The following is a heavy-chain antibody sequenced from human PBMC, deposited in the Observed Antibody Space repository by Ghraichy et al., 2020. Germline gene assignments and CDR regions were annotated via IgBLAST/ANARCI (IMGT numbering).Heavy chain of an antibody. CDR3: ARYGGGGPNDY. CDR2: ISHSSTTI. D-gene: IGHD3-16*01. V-gene: IGHV3-48*01. Sequence: GGSLRLSCAASGFPFSSYSMNWVRQAPGKGLEWVSYISHSSTTIYYADSVKGRFTISRDNAKNSLYLQMNSLRAEDAAMYYCARYGGGGPNDYWGQGTLVTVSS. J-gene: IGHJ4*02. CDR1: GFPFSSYS.